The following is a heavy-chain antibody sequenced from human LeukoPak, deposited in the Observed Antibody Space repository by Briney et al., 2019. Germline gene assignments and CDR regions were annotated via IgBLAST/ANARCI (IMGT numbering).Heavy chain of an antibody. J-gene: IGHJ5*02. Sequence: ASVKVSCKASGGTFSSYAISWVRQAPGQGLEWMGGVIPIFGTANYAQKFQGRVTITADESTSTAYMELSSLRSEDTAVYYCARDSVAAPLNWFDPWGQGTLVTVSS. CDR1: GGTFSSYA. CDR3: ARDSVAAPLNWFDP. D-gene: IGHD6-6*01. V-gene: IGHV1-69*13. CDR2: VIPIFGTA.